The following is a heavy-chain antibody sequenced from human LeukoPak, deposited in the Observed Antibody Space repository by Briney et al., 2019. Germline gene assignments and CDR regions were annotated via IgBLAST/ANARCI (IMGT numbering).Heavy chain of an antibody. D-gene: IGHD3-22*01. J-gene: IGHJ4*02. CDR1: GFSFSSHV. CDR2: ISGSGGDT. V-gene: IGHV3-23*01. CDR3: AKDQNYESSGYYGGFDY. Sequence: GGSLRLSCAASGFSFSSHVMHWVRQAPGKGLEWVSGISGSGGDTYYADSVKGRFTISRDNSKNTLNLQVNSLRAEDTALYYCAKDQNYESSGYYGGFDYWGQGTLVTVSS.